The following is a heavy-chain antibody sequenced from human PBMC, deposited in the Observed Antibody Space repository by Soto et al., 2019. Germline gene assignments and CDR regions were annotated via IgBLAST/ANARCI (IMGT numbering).Heavy chain of an antibody. CDR3: ARKKYSYGSIDY. CDR1: GFTFSGYE. CDR2: MSGSGSTI. V-gene: IGHV3-48*03. Sequence: EVQLVDSGGGLVQPGGSLRLSCAASGFTFSGYEMNWVRQAPGKGLEWVSYMSGSGSTIYYADSVKGRFTISRDNDKNSLYLEMNSLRTEDTAVYYCARKKYSYGSIDYWGLGTLVTVSS. D-gene: IGHD5-18*01. J-gene: IGHJ4*02.